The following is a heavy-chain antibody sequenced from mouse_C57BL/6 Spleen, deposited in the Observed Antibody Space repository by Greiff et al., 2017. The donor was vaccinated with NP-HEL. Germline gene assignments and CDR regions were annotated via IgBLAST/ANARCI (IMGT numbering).Heavy chain of an antibody. D-gene: IGHD2-4*01. CDR1: GFTFSSYA. J-gene: IGHJ2*01. CDR2: ISSGGDYI. CDR3: TRDDYDDGYYFDY. Sequence: EVKLMESGEGLVKPGGSLKLSCAASGFTFSSYAMSWVRQTPEKRLEWVAYISSGGDYIYYADTVKGRFTISRDNARNTLYLQMSSLKSEDTAMYYCTRDDYDDGYYFDYWGQGTTLTVSS. V-gene: IGHV5-9-1*02.